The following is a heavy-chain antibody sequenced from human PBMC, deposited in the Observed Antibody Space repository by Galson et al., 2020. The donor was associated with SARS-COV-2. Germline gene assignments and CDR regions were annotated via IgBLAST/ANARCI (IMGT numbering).Heavy chain of an antibody. CDR2: FDPEDGET. V-gene: IGHV1-24*01. Sequence: ASVKVSCKVSGYTLTELFMHWVRQAPGKGLEWMGGFDPEDGETIYAQKFQGRVTMTEDTSTDTAYMELSSLRSEDTAVYYCATGPVVVRDKWFDAWGQGTVVTVAS. J-gene: IGHJ5*02. D-gene: IGHD3-22*01. CDR1: GYTLTELF. CDR3: ATGPVVVRDKWFDA.